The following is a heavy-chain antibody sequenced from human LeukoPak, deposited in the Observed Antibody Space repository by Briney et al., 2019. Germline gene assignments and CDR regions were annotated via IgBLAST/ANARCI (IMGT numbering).Heavy chain of an antibody. D-gene: IGHD3-10*01. J-gene: IGHJ4*02. CDR1: GFAFSIYT. CDR2: ISGSGNGGSI. CDR3: VKDFGRVRGTPDS. V-gene: IGHV3-64D*06. Sequence: GGSLRLSCSASGFAFSIYTMYWVRQAPGKGPEYVSTISGSGNGGSIYYADSVKGRFTISRDDSKSTLYLQMNGLRSEDTAVYYCVKDFGRVRGTPDSWGQGTLVIVSS.